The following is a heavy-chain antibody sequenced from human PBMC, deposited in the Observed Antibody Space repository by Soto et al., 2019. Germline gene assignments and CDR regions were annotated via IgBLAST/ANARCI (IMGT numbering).Heavy chain of an antibody. J-gene: IGHJ5*02. CDR2: ISAYNGNT. CDR3: GRDRAIQYYYDSSGSWFDP. D-gene: IGHD3-22*01. CDR1: GYTFTSYG. Sequence: ASVKVSCKASGYTFTSYGISWVRQAPGQGLEWMGWISAYNGNTNYAQKLQGRVTMTTDTSTSTAYMELRSLRSDDTAVYYCGRDRAIQYYYDSSGSWFDPWGQGTLVTVSS. V-gene: IGHV1-18*01.